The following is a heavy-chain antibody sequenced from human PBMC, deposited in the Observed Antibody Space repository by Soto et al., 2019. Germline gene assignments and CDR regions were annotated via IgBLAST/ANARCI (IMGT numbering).Heavy chain of an antibody. Sequence: GGSLRLSCVASRCAFSSYNISWVRQAPGKGLEWVSSISVSRSSIYYASSVKGRCTISRANNAPSVYLLMKNPRADATAVYHCATIQRSGPRCGMDVWGQGTTVTVSS. CDR2: ISVSRSSI. CDR1: RCAFSSYN. V-gene: IGHV3-21*01. CDR3: ATIQRSGPRCGMDV. D-gene: IGHD6-19*01. J-gene: IGHJ6*02.